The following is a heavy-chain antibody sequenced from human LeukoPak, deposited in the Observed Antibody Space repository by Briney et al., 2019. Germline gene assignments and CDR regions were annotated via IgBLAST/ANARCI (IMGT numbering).Heavy chain of an antibody. V-gene: IGHV3-48*01. CDR1: GFTFSNYN. D-gene: IGHD1-1*01. Sequence: GGSLRLSCAASGFTFSNYNMNWVRQAPGKGLEWVSYISSDSSTINYGDSVKGRFTIPRDNAKNSLYLQMNSLRAGDTAVYYCAKNDFFDYWGQGTLVTVSS. CDR3: AKNDFFDY. CDR2: ISSDSSTI. J-gene: IGHJ4*02.